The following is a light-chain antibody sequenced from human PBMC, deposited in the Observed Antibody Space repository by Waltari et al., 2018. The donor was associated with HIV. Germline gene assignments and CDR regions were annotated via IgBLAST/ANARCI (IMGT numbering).Light chain of an antibody. CDR3: AAWDDRLSGRV. CDR1: SSNIEFNY. V-gene: IGLV1-47*01. Sequence: QSVLTQPPSASGTPGQRVTISCSGSSSNIEFNYVSRYQQVPGTAPKLLIYKNDQWPSGVPDRFSASKSGTSASLVISGLRSEDEADYYCAAWDDRLSGRVFGTGTRVTVL. CDR2: KND. J-gene: IGLJ1*01.